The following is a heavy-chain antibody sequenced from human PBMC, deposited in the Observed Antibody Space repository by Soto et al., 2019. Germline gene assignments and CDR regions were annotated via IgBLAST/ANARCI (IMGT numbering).Heavy chain of an antibody. J-gene: IGHJ3*02. Sequence: EVQLLESGGGLVQPGGSLRLSCGASGFTFSSYAMSWVRQAPGKGLEWVSAISGSGGSTYYADSVKGRFTISRDNSKNMLYLQMNSLRAEDMVVYYCAIVYSRGWPGDDAFDIWGQGTIVTVSS. CDR2: ISGSGGST. CDR1: GFTFSSYA. D-gene: IGHD6-19*01. CDR3: AIVYSRGWPGDDAFDI. V-gene: IGHV3-23*01.